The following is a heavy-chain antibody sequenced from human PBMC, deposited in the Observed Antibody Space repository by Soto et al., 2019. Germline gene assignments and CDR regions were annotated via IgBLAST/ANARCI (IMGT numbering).Heavy chain of an antibody. D-gene: IGHD3-22*01. CDR1: GFTVSSNY. V-gene: IGHV3-53*01. CDR2: IYSGGST. Sequence: EVQLVESGGGLIQPGGSLRLSCAASGFTVSSNYMSWVRQAPGKGLEWVSVIYSGGSTYYADYVKGRFTISCDNSKNTLYLQMNSLRAEDTAVYYCARDRVESGYPEYFQHWGQGTLVTVSS. J-gene: IGHJ1*01. CDR3: ARDRVESGYPEYFQH.